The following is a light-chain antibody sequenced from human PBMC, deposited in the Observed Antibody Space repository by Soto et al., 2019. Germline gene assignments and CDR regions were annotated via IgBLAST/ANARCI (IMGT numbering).Light chain of an antibody. CDR3: ATWDDSLSGYV. J-gene: IGLJ1*01. V-gene: IGLV1-47*01. CDR1: SSNIGTNY. Sequence: QSVLTQPPSASGTPGQRVTISCSGSSSNIGTNYVYWYQQLPGTAPKLLIYRTRQRPSGVPDRFSGSKSGTSASLSISGLRSEDDADYYCATWDDSLSGYVFGGGTKLTVL. CDR2: RTR.